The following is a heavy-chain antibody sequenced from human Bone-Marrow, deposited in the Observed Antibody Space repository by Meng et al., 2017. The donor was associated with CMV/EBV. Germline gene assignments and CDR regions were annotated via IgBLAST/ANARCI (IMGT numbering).Heavy chain of an antibody. D-gene: IGHD2-21*01. CDR2: INWTGDTT. V-gene: IGHV3-20*04. J-gene: IGHJ3*02. CDR3: VRDRDWAFDI. Sequence: GESLKISCAASAFNFDDYGMRWVRQAPGKGLEWDSAINWTGDTTGYADSVKGRFTISRDNAKNSLYLQMNSLRVEDTAVYYCVRDRDWAFDIWGQGTRVTVSS. CDR1: AFNFDDYG.